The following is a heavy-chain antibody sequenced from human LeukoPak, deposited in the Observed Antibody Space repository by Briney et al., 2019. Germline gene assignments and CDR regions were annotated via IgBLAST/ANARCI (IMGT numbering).Heavy chain of an antibody. CDR3: ARVWPRNWNPPPGMDV. D-gene: IGHD1-1*01. V-gene: IGHV3-30-3*01. Sequence: GRSLRLSCAASGFTFSSYAMPWVRQAPGKGLEWVAVISYDGSNKYYADSVKGRFTISRDNSKNTLYLQVNSLRAEDTAVYYCARVWPRNWNPPPGMDVWGQGTTVTVSS. CDR2: ISYDGSNK. CDR1: GFTFSSYA. J-gene: IGHJ6*02.